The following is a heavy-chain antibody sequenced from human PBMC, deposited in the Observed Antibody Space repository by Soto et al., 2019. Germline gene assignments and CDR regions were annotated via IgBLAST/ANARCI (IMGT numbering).Heavy chain of an antibody. CDR3: AKEENWRDGNFDY. Sequence: GGSLRLSCAASGFTFSSYEMNWVRQAPGKGLEWVSYISSSGSTIYYADSMKGRFTISRDNAKNSLYLQINSLRAEDTAVYYCAKEENWRDGNFDYWGQGNLVTVSS. CDR1: GFTFSSYE. V-gene: IGHV3-48*03. D-gene: IGHD1-1*01. CDR2: ISSSGSTI. J-gene: IGHJ4*02.